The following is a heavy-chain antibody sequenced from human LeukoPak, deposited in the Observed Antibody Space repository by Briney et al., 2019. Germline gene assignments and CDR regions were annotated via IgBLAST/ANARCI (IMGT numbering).Heavy chain of an antibody. Sequence: GGSLRLSCAASGFTFSSYWMTWVRQAPGKGLEWVGNIKGDGSEKYYVDSVKGRFTISRDNAKNSLYLQMNSLRAEDTAIYYCAKKYSTGLDPWGQGTLVTVSS. CDR2: IKGDGSEK. J-gene: IGHJ5*02. V-gene: IGHV3-7*03. CDR3: AKKYSTGLDP. D-gene: IGHD1-26*01. CDR1: GFTFSSYW.